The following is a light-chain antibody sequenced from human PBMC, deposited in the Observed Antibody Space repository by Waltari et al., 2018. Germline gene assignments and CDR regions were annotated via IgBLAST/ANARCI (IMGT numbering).Light chain of an antibody. Sequence: SYELTQPPSVSVYPGQTARITCSGDTLPKKYSYWYRQTSGQAPVLIIDEDTKRPSGVPEKFCPSGSGTVATLTSTGAQVEDEADYYCYSTDMTGNVSVFGGGTKLTVL. V-gene: IGLV3-10*01. CDR3: YSTDMTGNVSV. CDR2: EDT. J-gene: IGLJ2*01. CDR1: TLPKKY.